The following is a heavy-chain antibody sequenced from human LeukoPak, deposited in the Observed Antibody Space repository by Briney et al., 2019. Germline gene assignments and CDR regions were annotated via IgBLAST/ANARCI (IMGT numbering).Heavy chain of an antibody. CDR3: ARGLENYWYFDL. CDR1: GGTFSSYA. V-gene: IGHV1-69*05. CDR2: IIPIFGTA. J-gene: IGHJ2*01. Sequence: SVKVSCKASGGTFSSYAISWVRQAPGQGLEWMGGIIPIFGTANYAQKFQGRVTITTDESTSTAYMELSSLRSEDTAVYYCARGLENYWYFDLWGRGTRVTVSS.